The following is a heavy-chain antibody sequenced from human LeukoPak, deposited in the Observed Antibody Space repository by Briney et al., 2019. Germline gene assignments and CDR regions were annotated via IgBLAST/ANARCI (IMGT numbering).Heavy chain of an antibody. CDR3: ARIQRSSSWYGDY. J-gene: IGHJ4*02. D-gene: IGHD6-13*01. Sequence: PGGSLRLSCAASGFTVSSNYMSWVRQAPGKGLEWVSVIYSGGSTYYADSVKGRFTISRDNSKNTLYLQMNSLRAEDTAVYYCARIQRSSSWYGDYWGQGTLVTVSS. CDR1: GFTVSSNY. V-gene: IGHV3-53*01. CDR2: IYSGGST.